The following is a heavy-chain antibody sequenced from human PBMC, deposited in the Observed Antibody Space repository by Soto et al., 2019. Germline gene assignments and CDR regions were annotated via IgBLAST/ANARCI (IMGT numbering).Heavy chain of an antibody. CDR1: GGSISGYY. D-gene: IGHD1-26*01. CDR3: ARRGKVGARYVRAYYYYGMDV. V-gene: IGHV4-34*01. J-gene: IGHJ6*02. Sequence: SETLSLTCAVYGGSISGYYWSWIRQPPGKGLEWIGEINHSGSTNYNPSLKSRVTISVDTSKNQFSLKLSSVTAADTAVYYCARRGKVGARYVRAYYYYGMDVWGQGTTVTVSS. CDR2: INHSGST.